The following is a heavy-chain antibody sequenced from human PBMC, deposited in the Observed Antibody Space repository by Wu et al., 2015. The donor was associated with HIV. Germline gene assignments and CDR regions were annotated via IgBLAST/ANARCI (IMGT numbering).Heavy chain of an antibody. J-gene: IGHJ3*02. CDR1: GYTFTGYY. Sequence: QVQLVQSGAEVKKPGASVKVSCKASGYTFTGYYMHWVRQAPGQGLEWMGWINPNSGGTNYAQKFQGRVTMTRDTSISTAYMELSRLRSDDTAVYYCAKEGDGYNYSTAFDIWGQGTMVTVSS. D-gene: IGHD5-24*01. CDR3: AKEGDGYNYSTAFDI. CDR2: INPNSGGT. V-gene: IGHV1-2*02.